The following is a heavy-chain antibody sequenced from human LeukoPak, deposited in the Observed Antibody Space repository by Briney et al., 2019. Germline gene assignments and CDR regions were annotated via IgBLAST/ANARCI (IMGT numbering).Heavy chain of an antibody. D-gene: IGHD3-16*01. CDR3: ARAGGELPGADY. CDR2: IYHSGST. CDR1: GYSISSGYY. Sequence: SETLSLTCTVSGYSISSGYYWGWIRQPPGKGLEWIGSIYHSGSTYYNPSLKSRVTISVDTSKNQFSLKLSSVTAADTAVYYCARAGGELPGADYWGQGTLVTVSS. V-gene: IGHV4-38-2*02. J-gene: IGHJ4*02.